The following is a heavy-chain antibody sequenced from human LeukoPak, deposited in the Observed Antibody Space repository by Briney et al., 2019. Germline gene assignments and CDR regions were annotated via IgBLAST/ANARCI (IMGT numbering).Heavy chain of an antibody. CDR1: RFTFSSYW. CDR2: INSDGSST. D-gene: IGHD7-27*01. J-gene: IGHJ4*02. Sequence: GGSLRLSCAASRFTFSSYWMHWVRQAPGKGLVWVSRINSDGSSTNYADFVKGRFTISRDNAKNTLYLQMNSLRAEDTAVYYCARWNWGYYFDYWGQGTLVTVSS. CDR3: ARWNWGYYFDY. V-gene: IGHV3-74*01.